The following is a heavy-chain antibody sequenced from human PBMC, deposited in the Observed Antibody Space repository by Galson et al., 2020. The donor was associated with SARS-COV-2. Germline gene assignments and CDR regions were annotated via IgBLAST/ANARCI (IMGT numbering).Heavy chain of an antibody. D-gene: IGHD3-16*02. CDR3: ATDTAFRSYDYVWGSYRT. V-gene: IGHV1-24*01. Sequence: ASVKVSCKVSGYTLTELSMHWVRQAPGKGLEWMGGFDPEDGKTIYAQKFQGRVTMTEDTSTDTAYMELSSLRSEDTAVYYCATDTAFRSYDYVWGSYRTWGQGTMVTVSS. J-gene: IGHJ3*01. CDR2: FDPEDGKT. CDR1: GYTLTELS.